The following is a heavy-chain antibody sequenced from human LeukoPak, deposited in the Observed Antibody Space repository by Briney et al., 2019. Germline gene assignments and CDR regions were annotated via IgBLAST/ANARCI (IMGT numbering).Heavy chain of an antibody. CDR1: GFTFSDHY. CDR3: ARVNYADYGDY. J-gene: IGHJ4*02. CDR2: TRNKANSYTT. D-gene: IGHD3-16*01. Sequence: PGGSLRLSCAASGFTFSDHYMDWVRQAPGKGLEWVGRTRNKANSYTTEYAASVKGRFTISRDDSKNSLYLQMNSLKTEDTAVYYCARVNYADYGDYWGQGTLVTVSS. V-gene: IGHV3-72*01.